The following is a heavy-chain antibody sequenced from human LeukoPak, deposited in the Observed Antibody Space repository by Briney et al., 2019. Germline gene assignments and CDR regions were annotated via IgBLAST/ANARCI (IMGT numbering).Heavy chain of an antibody. V-gene: IGHV3-23*01. CDR2: VSGSGDAT. Sequence: QAGGSLRLSCEVSGLTSGTYGLTYGLTWVRQAPGKGLEWVSSVSGSGDATYIADSVRGRFFMFRDSSKNTVDLDMKGLRPDDTAVYYCARLLWFGESDEYWGQGTLVTVSS. D-gene: IGHD3-10*01. J-gene: IGHJ4*02. CDR3: ARLLWFGESDEY. CDR1: GLTSGTYG.